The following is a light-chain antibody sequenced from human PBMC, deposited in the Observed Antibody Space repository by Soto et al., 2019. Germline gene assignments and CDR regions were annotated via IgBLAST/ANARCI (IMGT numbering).Light chain of an antibody. CDR3: CSYAGSSTFEV. J-gene: IGLJ2*01. V-gene: IGLV2-23*02. CDR2: EVS. Sequence: QSALTQPASVSGSPGQSITISCTGTSSDVGSYNLVSWYQQHPGKAPKLMIYEVSKRPSGVSNRFSGSKSGNTASLTISGLQGEDEADYYCCSYAGSSTFEVFGGGTKLTVL. CDR1: SSDVGSYNL.